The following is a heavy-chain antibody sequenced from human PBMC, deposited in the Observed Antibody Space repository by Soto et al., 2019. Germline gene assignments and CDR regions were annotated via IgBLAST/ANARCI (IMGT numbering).Heavy chain of an antibody. Sequence: GGSLRLSYAASGFTFSSYGMHWVRQAPGKGLEWVAVIWYDGSNKYYADSVKGRFTISRDNSKNTLYLQMNSLRAEDTAVYYCARDGVIVVVPAAMEDDAFDIWGQGTMVTVSS. V-gene: IGHV3-33*01. D-gene: IGHD2-2*01. CDR3: ARDGVIVVVPAAMEDDAFDI. CDR2: IWYDGSNK. CDR1: GFTFSSYG. J-gene: IGHJ3*02.